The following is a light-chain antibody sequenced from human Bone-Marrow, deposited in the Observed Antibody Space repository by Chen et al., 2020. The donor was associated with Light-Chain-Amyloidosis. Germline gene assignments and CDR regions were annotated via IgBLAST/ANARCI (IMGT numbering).Light chain of an antibody. Sequence: QSALTQPASVSGSPGQSIPISCTGTSSDVGSYNLVSWYQQHPGKAPKLMIYEVSKRPSGVSNRFSGSKSGNTASLTISGLQAEDEADYYCCSYAGSSTFAVFGGGTKLTVL. CDR2: EVS. CDR1: SSDVGSYNL. V-gene: IGLV2-23*02. J-gene: IGLJ3*02. CDR3: CSYAGSSTFAV.